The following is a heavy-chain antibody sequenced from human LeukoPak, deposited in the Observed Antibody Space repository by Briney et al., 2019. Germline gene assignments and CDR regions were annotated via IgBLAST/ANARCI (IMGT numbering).Heavy chain of an antibody. D-gene: IGHD5-18*01. CDR1: GFTFSSYA. V-gene: IGHV3-23*01. CDR3: AKLSGYSYGYVSDY. J-gene: IGHJ4*02. Sequence: PGGSLRLSCAASGFTFSSYAMSWVRQAPGKGPEWVSAISGSGGSTYYADSVKGRFTISRDNSKDTLYLQMNSLRAEDTAVYYCAKLSGYSYGYVSDYRGQGTLVTVSS. CDR2: ISGSGGST.